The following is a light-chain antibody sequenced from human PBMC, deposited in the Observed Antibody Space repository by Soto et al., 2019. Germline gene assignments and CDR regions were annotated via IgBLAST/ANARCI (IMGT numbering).Light chain of an antibody. J-gene: IGLJ1*01. Sequence: QSVLTQPASVSGSPGLSISISCTGTSCDVGGYNSVSWYQQHPGKAPKLMIYDVSNRPSGVSNRFSGSKSGNTASLTISGLEPEDEGDYYCSSYTTGGSYVFGTGTKLTVL. V-gene: IGLV2-14*01. CDR2: DVS. CDR1: SCDVGGYNS. CDR3: SSYTTGGSYV.